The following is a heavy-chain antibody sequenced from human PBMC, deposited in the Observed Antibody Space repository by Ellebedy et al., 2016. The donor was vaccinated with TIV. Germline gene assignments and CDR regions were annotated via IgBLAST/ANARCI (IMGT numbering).Heavy chain of an antibody. Sequence: LSLTCAASGFTFDDYAMHWVRQAPGKGLEWVSGISWNSNSIGYADSAKGRFTISRDNAKNSLYLQMNSLRAEDTALYYCAKDSATGELELGEAFDYWGQGTLVTVSS. J-gene: IGHJ4*02. CDR1: GFTFDDYA. V-gene: IGHV3-9*01. CDR2: ISWNSNSI. CDR3: AKDSATGELELGEAFDY. D-gene: IGHD1-7*01.